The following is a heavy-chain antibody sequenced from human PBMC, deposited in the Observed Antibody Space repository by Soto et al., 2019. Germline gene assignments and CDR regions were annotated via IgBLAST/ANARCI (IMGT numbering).Heavy chain of an antibody. J-gene: IGHJ2*01. Sequence: SETLSLTCTVSGGSISSGDYYWIWIRQPPGKGLEWIGYIYYSGSTYYNPSLKSRVTISVDTSKNQFSLKLSSVTAADTAVYYGARLQWLAYRYFDLWGRGTVVTVAS. V-gene: IGHV4-30-4*01. CDR1: GGSISSGDYY. CDR3: ARLQWLAYRYFDL. D-gene: IGHD6-19*01. CDR2: IYYSGST.